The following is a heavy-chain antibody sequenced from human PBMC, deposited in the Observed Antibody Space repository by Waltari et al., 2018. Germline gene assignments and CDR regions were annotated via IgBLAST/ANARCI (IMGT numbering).Heavy chain of an antibody. J-gene: IGHJ4*02. Sequence: QVQLQESGPGLVKPSQTLSLTCTVSGGSISSGSYYWSWIRQPAGKGLEWIGRIYTSGSTNYNPSLKSRVTISVATSKNQFSLKLISVTAADTAVYYWASRQYYYGSGSLPDYWGQGTLVTVSS. CDR1: GGSISSGSYY. V-gene: IGHV4-61*02. CDR3: ASRQYYYGSGSLPDY. D-gene: IGHD3-10*01. CDR2: IYTSGST.